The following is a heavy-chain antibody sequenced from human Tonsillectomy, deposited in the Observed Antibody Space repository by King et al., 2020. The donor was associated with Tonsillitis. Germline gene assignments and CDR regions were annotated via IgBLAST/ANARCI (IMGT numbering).Heavy chain of an antibody. CDR2: INHSGST. D-gene: IGHD6-25*01. Sequence: VQLQQWGAGLLKPSETLSLTCAVYGVSFSGYYWSWIRQPPGKGLEWIGEINHSGSTNYNPSLKSRVTISVDTSKNQFSLKLSSVTAADTAVYYCARGRGPTAGRSYYYYMDVWGKGTTVTVSS. V-gene: IGHV4-34*01. J-gene: IGHJ6*03. CDR3: ARGRGPTAGRSYYYYMDV. CDR1: GVSFSGYY.